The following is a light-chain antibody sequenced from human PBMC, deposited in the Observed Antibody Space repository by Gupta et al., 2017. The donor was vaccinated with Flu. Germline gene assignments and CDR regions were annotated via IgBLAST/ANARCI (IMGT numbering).Light chain of an antibody. V-gene: IGLV3-21*02. CDR3: QVWDSSSEVV. Sequence: SYVLTQAPSGSVAPGQTARITCGGNNIGTKSVHWYQQRPGQAPELVVYDESDRPSGIPERFSGSKSGNTATLSISRVEAEDEADYYCQVWDSSSEVVFGGGTKVTVL. CDR1: NIGTKS. CDR2: DES. J-gene: IGLJ2*01.